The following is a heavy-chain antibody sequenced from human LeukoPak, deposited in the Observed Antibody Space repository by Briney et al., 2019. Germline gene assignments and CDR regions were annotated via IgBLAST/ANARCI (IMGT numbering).Heavy chain of an antibody. J-gene: IGHJ4*02. V-gene: IGHV3-20*04. CDR2: INWNGGST. CDR1: GFTFSSYS. Sequence: GGSLRLSCAASGFTFSSYSMSWVRQAPGKGLEWVSGINWNGGSTGYADSVEGRFTISRDNAKNSQYLQMNSLRVEDTALYYCARAQTYGDSRLLLDYWGQGTLVTVSS. D-gene: IGHD2-21*02. CDR3: ARAQTYGDSRLLLDY.